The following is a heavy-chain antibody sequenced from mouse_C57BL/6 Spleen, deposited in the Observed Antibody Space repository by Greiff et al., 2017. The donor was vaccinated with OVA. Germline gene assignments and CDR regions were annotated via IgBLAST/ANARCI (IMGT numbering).Heavy chain of an antibody. J-gene: IGHJ3*01. Sequence: QVQLQQSGAELVRPGASVTLSCKASGYTFTDYEMHWVKQTPVHGLEWIGAIDPETGGTAYNQKFKGKAILTADKSSSTAYMELRSLTSEDSAVYYCTRGAYYGSSSAWFAYWGQGTLVTVSA. CDR1: GYTFTDYE. CDR3: TRGAYYGSSSAWFAY. V-gene: IGHV1-15*01. CDR2: IDPETGGT. D-gene: IGHD1-1*01.